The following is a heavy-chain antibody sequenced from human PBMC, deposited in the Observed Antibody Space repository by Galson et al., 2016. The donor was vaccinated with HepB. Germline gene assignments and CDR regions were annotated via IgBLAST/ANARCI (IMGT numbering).Heavy chain of an antibody. CDR2: IWYDGSNK. J-gene: IGHJ4*02. Sequence: SLRLSCAASGFSFSTYTMTWVRQAPGKGLEWVAVIWYDGSNKYYADSVKGRFTISRDNSKNTLYLQMNSLRAEDTAVYYCARAGFYGSSWAGFDYWGQGTLVTVSS. CDR1: GFSFSTYT. D-gene: IGHD6-13*01. CDR3: ARAGFYGSSWAGFDY. V-gene: IGHV3-33*08.